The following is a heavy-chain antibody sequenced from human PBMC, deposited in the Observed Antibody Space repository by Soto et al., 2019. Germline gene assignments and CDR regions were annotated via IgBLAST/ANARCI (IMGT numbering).Heavy chain of an antibody. Sequence: GGSLRLSCAASGFTFSSYAMHWVRQAPGKGLEWVAVISYDGSNKYYADSVKGRFTISRDNSKNTLYLQMNSLRAEDTAVYYCARAKKDWGYPFDYWGQGTLVTVSS. D-gene: IGHD7-27*01. CDR3: ARAKKDWGYPFDY. V-gene: IGHV3-30*04. J-gene: IGHJ4*02. CDR2: ISYDGSNK. CDR1: GFTFSSYA.